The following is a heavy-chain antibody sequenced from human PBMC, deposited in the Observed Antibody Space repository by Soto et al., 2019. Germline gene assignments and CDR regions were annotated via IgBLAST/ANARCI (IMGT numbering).Heavy chain of an antibody. Sequence: GGSLRLSCAASGFTFSSYAMSWVRQTPGKGLEWVSALSGSGGTTYYADSVKGQFTISRDNSKSTLYLQMNSLRAEDTAVYYCAKGGGYDPPPYGMDVWGQGTTVTVSS. V-gene: IGHV3-23*01. CDR1: GFTFSSYA. D-gene: IGHD5-12*01. CDR3: AKGGGYDPPPYGMDV. J-gene: IGHJ6*02. CDR2: LSGSGGTT.